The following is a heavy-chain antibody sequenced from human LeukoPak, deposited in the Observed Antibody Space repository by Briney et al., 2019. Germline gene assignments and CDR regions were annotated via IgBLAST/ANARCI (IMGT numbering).Heavy chain of an antibody. V-gene: IGHV3-23*01. D-gene: IGHD6-19*01. Sequence: GGSLRLSCAASGFTYSSYAMSWVRQAPGKGLEWVSAISGSGGSTYYADSVKGRFTISRDNSRNTLYLQMNSLRAEDTAVYYCAKGITRGWYGDFDYWGQGTLVTVSS. J-gene: IGHJ4*02. CDR1: GFTYSSYA. CDR3: AKGITRGWYGDFDY. CDR2: ISGSGGST.